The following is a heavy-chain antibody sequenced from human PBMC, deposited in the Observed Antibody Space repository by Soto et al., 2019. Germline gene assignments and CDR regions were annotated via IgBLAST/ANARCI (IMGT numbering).Heavy chain of an antibody. Sequence: GGSLRLSCAASGFIFKMYWMHWVRQSPGKGLVWISRIYNDGTYSDYADSVRGRFTISRDNVNDTLYLQMNNLRAEDSGLYYCTRGPRPISTGTGAYWGQGTQVTVSS. CDR3: TRGPRPISTGTGAY. V-gene: IGHV3-74*01. D-gene: IGHD3-10*01. J-gene: IGHJ4*02. CDR1: GFIFKMYW. CDR2: IYNDGTYS.